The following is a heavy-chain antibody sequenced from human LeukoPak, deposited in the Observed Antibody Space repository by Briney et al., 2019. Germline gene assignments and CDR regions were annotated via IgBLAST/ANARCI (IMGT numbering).Heavy chain of an antibody. CDR2: IYYSGST. J-gene: IGHJ4*02. D-gene: IGHD4-17*01. CDR3: ASLGTTVTDY. Sequence: SETLSLTCTVSGGSISSYYWSWIRQPPGKGPEWIGYIYYSGSTNYNPSLKSRVTISVDTSKNQFSLKLSSVTAADTAVYYCASLGTTVTDYWGQGTLVTVSS. V-gene: IGHV4-59*08. CDR1: GGSISSYY.